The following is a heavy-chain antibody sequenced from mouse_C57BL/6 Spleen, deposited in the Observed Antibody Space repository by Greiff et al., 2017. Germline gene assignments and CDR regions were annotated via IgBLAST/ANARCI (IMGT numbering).Heavy chain of an antibody. CDR2: IWSDGST. CDR1: GFSLTSYG. CDR3: ARYDGYYYYAMDY. D-gene: IGHD2-3*01. J-gene: IGHJ4*01. V-gene: IGHV2-6*03. Sequence: QVQLQQSGPGLVAPSQRLSITCTVSGFSLTSYGVHWVRQPPGKGLEWLVVIWSDGSTTYNSALKSRLSISKDNSKSQVFLKMNSLQTDDTAMYYCARYDGYYYYAMDYWGQGTSVTVSS.